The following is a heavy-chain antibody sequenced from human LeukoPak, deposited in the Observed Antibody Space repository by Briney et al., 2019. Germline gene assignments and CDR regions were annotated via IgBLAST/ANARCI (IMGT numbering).Heavy chain of an antibody. CDR1: GYTFTSYG. J-gene: IGHJ4*02. CDR2: MNPNSGNT. D-gene: IGHD3-10*01. CDR3: ARSMRMYYYGSGSYGY. V-gene: IGHV1-8*01. Sequence: ASVKVSCKASGYTFTSYGINWVRQATGQGLEWMGWMNPNSGNTGYAQKFQGRVTMTRNTSISTAYMELSSLRSEDTAVYYCARSMRMYYYGSGSYGYWGQGTLVTVSS.